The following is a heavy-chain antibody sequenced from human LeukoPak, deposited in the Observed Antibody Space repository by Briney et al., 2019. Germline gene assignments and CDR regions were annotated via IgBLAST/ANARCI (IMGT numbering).Heavy chain of an antibody. Sequence: GGSLRLSCAASGFTFSSYAMHWVRQAPGKGLEGVAVISYDGSNKYYADSVKGRFTISRDNSKNTLYLQMNSLRAEDTAVYYCARVANNYDFWSGSNYYYYYMDVWGKGTTVTVSS. CDR2: ISYDGSNK. CDR1: GFTFSSYA. J-gene: IGHJ6*03. D-gene: IGHD3-3*01. V-gene: IGHV3-30-3*01. CDR3: ARVANNYDFWSGSNYYYYYMDV.